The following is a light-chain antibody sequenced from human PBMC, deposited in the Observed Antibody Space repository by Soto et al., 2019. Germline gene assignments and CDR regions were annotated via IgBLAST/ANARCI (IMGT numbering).Light chain of an antibody. V-gene: IGKV1-9*01. Sequence: IQLTQSPSSLSTFVGDRVTITCRASQGISTYLAWYQQKPGKAPKLLLSAASTLQSGVPSRFSGSGSGTDFTLTISSLQPEDFATYYCQQFNSYPITFGQGTRLEIE. CDR3: QQFNSYPIT. J-gene: IGKJ5*01. CDR1: QGISTY. CDR2: AAS.